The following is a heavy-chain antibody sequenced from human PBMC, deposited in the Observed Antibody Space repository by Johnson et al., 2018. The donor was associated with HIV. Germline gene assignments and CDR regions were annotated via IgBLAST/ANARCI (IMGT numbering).Heavy chain of an antibody. CDR3: ARELRGYDVFDI. CDR2: ISYDESNK. V-gene: IGHV3-30-3*01. J-gene: IGHJ3*02. CDR1: GFTFSSYA. Sequence: QVQLVESGGGVVQPGGSLRLSCAASGFTFSSYAMHWVRQAPGKGLEWVAVISYDESNKHYADSVKGRFTISRDNSKNTVYLQMNSLRAEDTALYYCARELRGYDVFDIWGQGTMGTVSS. D-gene: IGHD6-13*01.